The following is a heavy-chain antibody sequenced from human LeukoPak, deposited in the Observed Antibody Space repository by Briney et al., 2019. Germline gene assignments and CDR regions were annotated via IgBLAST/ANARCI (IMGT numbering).Heavy chain of an antibody. CDR2: IYYSGST. J-gene: IGHJ4*02. V-gene: IGHV4-39*01. CDR1: GGSISSGGYY. D-gene: IGHD3-22*01. Sequence: PSQTLSLTCTVSGGSISSGGYYWSWIRQPPGKGLEWIGSIYYSGSTYHNPSLKSRATISVDTSKNQFSLKMRSVTAADTAVYYCASRSLFYDSSGYYWWGQGTLVTVSS. CDR3: ASRSLFYDSSGYYW.